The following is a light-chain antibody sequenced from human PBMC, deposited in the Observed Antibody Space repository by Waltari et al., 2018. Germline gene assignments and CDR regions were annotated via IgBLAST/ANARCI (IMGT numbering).Light chain of an antibody. CDR1: QSIGSW. CDR2: EAT. J-gene: IGKJ3*01. CDR3: QRYNSYPIT. Sequence: DVQMTQSPSTLPASVVDRVTITCRASQSIGSWLAWYQQKPGKAPKLLIYEATSLESGVPSRFSASGSGTEFTLTISSLQPDDFATYFCQRYNSYPITFGPGTKVDI. V-gene: IGKV1-5*03.